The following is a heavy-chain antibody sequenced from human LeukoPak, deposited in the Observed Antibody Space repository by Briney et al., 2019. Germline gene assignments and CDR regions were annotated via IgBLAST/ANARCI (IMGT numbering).Heavy chain of an antibody. CDR1: GGNFNNYI. CDR3: AREPEGLTTESH. V-gene: IGHV1-69*04. D-gene: IGHD1-14*01. CDR2: IILILDIA. Sequence: ASVKVSCKTSGGNFNNYIISWVRQSPGQGLEWVGTIILILDIANYAQKYQGRVAITADTSTSTAYMELSDLGSEDTAVYFCAREPEGLTTESHWSQGTLVTVSS. J-gene: IGHJ4*02.